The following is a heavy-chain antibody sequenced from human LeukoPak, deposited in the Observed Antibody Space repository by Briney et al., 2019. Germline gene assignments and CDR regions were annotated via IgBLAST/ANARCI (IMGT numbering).Heavy chain of an antibody. CDR2: IYHSGST. J-gene: IGHJ4*02. V-gene: IGHV4-38-2*02. D-gene: IGHD3-16*01. CDR3: ARGGGISGPFDY. Sequence: PSETLSLTCSVSGYSITSGHYWGWIRQPPGKGLEWLGSIYHSGSTFYNPSLKSRVTISVDPSKNQFSLKLSSVTAADTAVYYCARGGGISGPFDYWGQGTLVTVSS. CDR1: GYSITSGHY.